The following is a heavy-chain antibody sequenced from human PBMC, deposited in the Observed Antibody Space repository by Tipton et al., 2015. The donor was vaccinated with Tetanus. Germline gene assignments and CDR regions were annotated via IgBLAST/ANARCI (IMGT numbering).Heavy chain of an antibody. J-gene: IGHJ4*02. Sequence: GSLRLSCEVSGFTFSNYKMNWVRQAPGKGLEWVSAISSTTRYMDYADSVKGRFTISRDNAKNSVYLQMNSLRVEDTALYYCASGSSLDYWGQGTLVTVSS. CDR3: ASGSSLDY. V-gene: IGHV3-21*06. CDR1: GFTFSNYK. D-gene: IGHD3-10*01. CDR2: ISSTTRYM.